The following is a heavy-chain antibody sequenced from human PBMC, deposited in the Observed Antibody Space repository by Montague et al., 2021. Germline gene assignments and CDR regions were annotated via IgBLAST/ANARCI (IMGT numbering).Heavy chain of an antibody. Sequence: SETLSLTCTVSGGSMGIYRWSWIRQPPGKGLERIGYIYSSGSANYNYISSLQGRVIISVDTSKNQFSLKLTSVTAADTAMYYCAKEWSAFDFWGRGTMVTVSS. V-gene: IGHV4-59*01. CDR1: GGSMGIYR. CDR3: AKEWSAFDF. CDR2: IYSSGSA. D-gene: IGHD3-3*01. J-gene: IGHJ3*01.